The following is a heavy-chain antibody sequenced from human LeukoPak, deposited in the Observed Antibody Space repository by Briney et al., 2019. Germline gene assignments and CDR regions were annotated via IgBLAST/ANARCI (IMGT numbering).Heavy chain of an antibody. D-gene: IGHD3-22*01. J-gene: IGHJ4*02. CDR3: ARGQWLPVFDF. CDR1: GASINIYTYY. Sequence: SETLSLTCTVSGASINIYTYYWGWIRQPPGKGLEWIGSVSYSGSPNYNPSLKSRVTISVDTSKNHFSLKLSSVTAADTAVYYCARGQWLPVFDFWGQGTLVTVSS. CDR2: VSYSGSP. V-gene: IGHV4-39*07.